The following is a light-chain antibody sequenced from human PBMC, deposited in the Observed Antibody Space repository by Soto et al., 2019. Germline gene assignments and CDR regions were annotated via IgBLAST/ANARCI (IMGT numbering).Light chain of an antibody. CDR2: CAS. CDR3: QQFYSALT. CDR1: QSVLYSSDNESY. Sequence: DIVMTQSPDSLAVSLGERATINCKSSQSVLYSSDNESYLAWYQQKPGQTPKLLIYCASTRDSGVPERFSGSASGADFTLPISSLQAEDVAVYYFQQFYSALTFGGGTKVEIK. J-gene: IGKJ4*01. V-gene: IGKV4-1*01.